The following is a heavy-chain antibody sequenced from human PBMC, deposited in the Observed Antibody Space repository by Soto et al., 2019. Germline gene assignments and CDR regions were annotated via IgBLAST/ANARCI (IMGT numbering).Heavy chain of an antibody. V-gene: IGHV3-9*01. CDR2: INWNSGSI. CDR1: GFTFGDYA. Sequence: GGSLRLSCAASGFTFGDYAMHWVRQVPGKGLEWVSGINWNSGSIGYGDSVKGRFAISRDNAKNSLHLQMNSLSAEDTAFYYCVKDESINWYSGHFRHWGQGTLVTVS. D-gene: IGHD6-13*01. J-gene: IGHJ1*01. CDR3: VKDESINWYSGHFRH.